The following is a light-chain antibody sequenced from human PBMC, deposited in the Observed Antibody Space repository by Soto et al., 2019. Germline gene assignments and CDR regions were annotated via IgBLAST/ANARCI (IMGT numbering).Light chain of an antibody. CDR1: SSDVGAYNF. CDR2: DVI. Sequence: QSALTQPRSVSGSPGQSVTISCTGTSSDVGAYNFVSWYQQNPGKAPKLILYDVIKRPSGVPDRFSGSKSGNTATLTISRIESGDEADYYCQVWDSSSDHPVFGGGTKVTVL. J-gene: IGLJ3*02. CDR3: QVWDSSSDHPV. V-gene: IGLV2-11*01.